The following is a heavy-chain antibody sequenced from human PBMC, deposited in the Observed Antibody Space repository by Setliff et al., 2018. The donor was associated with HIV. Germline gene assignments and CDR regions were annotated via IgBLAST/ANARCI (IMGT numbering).Heavy chain of an antibody. CDR1: GFTFSSYW. V-gene: IGHV3-7*01. J-gene: IGHJ4*02. CDR2: IKGDGSET. Sequence: AGGSLRLSCAASGFTFSSYWMSWVRQAPGKRPEWVANIKGDGSETYYVDSVKGRFTISRDNAKNSLYLQMDSLRVEDTAVYYCARPFDQWGQGALVTVSS. CDR3: ARPFDQ.